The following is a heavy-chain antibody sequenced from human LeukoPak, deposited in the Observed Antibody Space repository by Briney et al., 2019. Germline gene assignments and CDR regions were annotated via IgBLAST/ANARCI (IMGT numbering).Heavy chain of an antibody. D-gene: IGHD6-6*01. J-gene: IGHJ4*02. CDR2: ISGSGGST. CDR1: GFTFSSYS. Sequence: GGSLRLSCAASGFTFSSYSMNWVRQAPGKGLEWVSAISGSGGSTYYADSVKGRFTISRDNSKNTLYLQMNSLRAEDTAVYYCAKDLDIVSSSDFVDYWGQGTLVTVSS. V-gene: IGHV3-23*01. CDR3: AKDLDIVSSSDFVDY.